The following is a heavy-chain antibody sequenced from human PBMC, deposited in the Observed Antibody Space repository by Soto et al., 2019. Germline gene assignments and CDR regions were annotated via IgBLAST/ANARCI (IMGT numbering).Heavy chain of an antibody. D-gene: IGHD3-16*01. V-gene: IGHV3-7*03. CDR3: FGGNGGPQ. Sequence: GGSLRLSCATSDFTFRNSWVNWVRQAPGKGLEWVANIKPDGGATNYVDSVKGRFTISRDNVRNSASLQMNSLRVEDTAVYFCFGGNGGPQWGQGTLVTVSS. CDR1: DFTFRNSW. J-gene: IGHJ4*02. CDR2: IKPDGGAT.